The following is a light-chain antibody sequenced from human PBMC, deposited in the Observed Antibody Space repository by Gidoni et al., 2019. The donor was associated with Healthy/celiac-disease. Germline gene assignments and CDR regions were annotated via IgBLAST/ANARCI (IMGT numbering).Light chain of an antibody. V-gene: IGKV3-15*01. J-gene: IGKJ2*01. Sequence: ATLSCRASQSVSSNLAWYQQKPGQAPRLLIYGASTRATGIPARISGSGSGTEFTLTISSLPSEDFAVYYCQQYNNWPYTFGQGTKLEIK. CDR2: GAS. CDR3: QQYNNWPYT. CDR1: QSVSSN.